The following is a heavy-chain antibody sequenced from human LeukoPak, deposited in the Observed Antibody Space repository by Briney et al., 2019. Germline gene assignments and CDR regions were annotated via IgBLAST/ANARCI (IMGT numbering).Heavy chain of an antibody. CDR2: ISWNSGSI. D-gene: IGHD6-19*01. V-gene: IGHV3-9*01. CDR1: GFTFDDYA. Sequence: GGSLRLSCAASGFTFDDYAMHWVRQAPGKGLEWVSGISWNSGSIGYADSVKGRFTISRDNAQNSLFLQLNSLRAEDTAVYYCARVGRSSGWYYYYYYYMDVWGKGTTVTVSS. J-gene: IGHJ6*03. CDR3: ARVGRSSGWYYYYYYYMDV.